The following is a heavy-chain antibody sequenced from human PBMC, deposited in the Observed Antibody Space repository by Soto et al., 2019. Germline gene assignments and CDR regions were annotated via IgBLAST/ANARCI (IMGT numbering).Heavy chain of an antibody. CDR1: GFTFSSYA. CDR3: ARGPNDDAFDI. Sequence: QVQLVESGGGVVQPGRSLRLSCAASGFTFSSYAMHWVRQAPGKGLEWVAVISYDGSNKYYADSVKGRFTISRDNSKNTLYLQMNSLRAEDTAVYYCARGPNDDAFDIWGQGTMVTASS. V-gene: IGHV3-30-3*01. J-gene: IGHJ3*02. CDR2: ISYDGSNK.